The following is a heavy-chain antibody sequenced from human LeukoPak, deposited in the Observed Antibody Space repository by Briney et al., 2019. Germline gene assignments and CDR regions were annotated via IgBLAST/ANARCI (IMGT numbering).Heavy chain of an antibody. V-gene: IGHV1-69*04. J-gene: IGHJ4*02. CDR3: ARGDNYYDSSGYPVDY. D-gene: IGHD3-22*01. CDR2: IIPILGIA. CDR1: GGTFSSYA. Sequence: SVKVSCKASGGTFSSYAIIWVRQAPGQGLEWMGRIIPILGIANYAQKFQGRVTITADKSTSTAYMELSSLRSEDTAVYYCARGDNYYDSSGYPVDYWGQGTLVTVSS.